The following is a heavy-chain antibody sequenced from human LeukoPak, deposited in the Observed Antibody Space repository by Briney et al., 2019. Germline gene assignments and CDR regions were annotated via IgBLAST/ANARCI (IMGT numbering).Heavy chain of an antibody. CDR1: GVSFSDYY. CDR3: GRGIDAYKGGNY. CDR2: IHPSGST. Sequence: PSETLSLTCAVYGVSFSDYYWIWIRQPPGKGLEWIGEIHPSGSTGYNPSLKGRVTMSVDTSKNEFSLNLTSVTAADTALYYCGRGIDAYKGGNYWGQGTLVTVSS. V-gene: IGHV4-34*01. D-gene: IGHD5-24*01. J-gene: IGHJ4*02.